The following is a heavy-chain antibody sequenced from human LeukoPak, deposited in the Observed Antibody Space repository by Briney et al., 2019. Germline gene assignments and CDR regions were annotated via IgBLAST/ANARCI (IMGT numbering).Heavy chain of an antibody. J-gene: IGHJ4*02. CDR2: IYTSGST. CDR1: GGSISSGSYY. CDR3: ARGNRDGYDY. D-gene: IGHD5-24*01. Sequence: PSQTLSLTCTVSGGSISSGSYYWSWIRQPAGKGLEWIGRIYTSGSTNYSPSLKSRVTISVDTSKNQFSLKLSSVTAADTAVYYCARGNRDGYDYWGQGTPVTVSS. V-gene: IGHV4-61*02.